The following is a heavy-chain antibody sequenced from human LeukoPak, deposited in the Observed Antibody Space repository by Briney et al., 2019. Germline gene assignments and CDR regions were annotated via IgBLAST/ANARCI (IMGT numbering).Heavy chain of an antibody. V-gene: IGHV1-18*01. Sequence: GASVKVSCKASGYTFTSYGISWVRQAPGQGLEWMGWISAYNGNTNYAQKLQGRVTMTTDTSTSTAYMELRSLGSDDTAVYYCARDRDDSSGWTDFDYWGQGTLVTVSS. CDR1: GYTFTSYG. D-gene: IGHD6-19*01. CDR3: ARDRDDSSGWTDFDY. CDR2: ISAYNGNT. J-gene: IGHJ4*02.